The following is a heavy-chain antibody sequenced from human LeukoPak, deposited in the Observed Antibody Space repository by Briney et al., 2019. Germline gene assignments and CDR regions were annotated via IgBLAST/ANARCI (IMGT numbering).Heavy chain of an antibody. CDR1: GGSISSGGYS. Sequence: SETLSLTCAVSGGSISSGGYSWSWIRQPPGKGLEWIGYIYYSGSTYYNPSLKSRVTISVDTSKNQFSLKLSSVTAADTAVYYCARDPRVRGVFRGTDVWGQGTTVTVSS. CDR3: ARDPRVRGVFRGTDV. CDR2: IYYSGST. D-gene: IGHD3-10*01. V-gene: IGHV4-30-2*05. J-gene: IGHJ6*02.